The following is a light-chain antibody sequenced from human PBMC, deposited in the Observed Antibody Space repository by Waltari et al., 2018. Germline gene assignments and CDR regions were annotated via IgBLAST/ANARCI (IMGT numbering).Light chain of an antibody. Sequence: QSVLTQPPSVSGAPGQRVTISCTGSSSNIGTNTVNWYQQLPGPAPKPLIYSNNQRPSGVPSRFTGSKSGTSASLAISGLQSEDEADYYCAAWDDSLNGPLFGGGTKLTVL. CDR2: SNN. J-gene: IGLJ2*01. V-gene: IGLV1-44*01. CDR1: SSNIGTNT. CDR3: AAWDDSLNGPL.